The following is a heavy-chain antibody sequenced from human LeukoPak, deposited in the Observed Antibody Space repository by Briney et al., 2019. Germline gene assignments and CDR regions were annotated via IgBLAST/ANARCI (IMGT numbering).Heavy chain of an antibody. J-gene: IGHJ6*02. V-gene: IGHV1-8*01. CDR1: GYTFTSYD. CDR2: MNPNSGNT. CDR3: ARLQQWPPGMDV. Sequence: ASVKVSCKASGYTFTSYDINWVRQATGQGLEWMGWMNPNSGNTGYAQKFQGRVTMTRNTSISTAYMELSSLRSEDTAVYYCARLQQWPPGMDVWGQGTTVTVSS. D-gene: IGHD6-19*01.